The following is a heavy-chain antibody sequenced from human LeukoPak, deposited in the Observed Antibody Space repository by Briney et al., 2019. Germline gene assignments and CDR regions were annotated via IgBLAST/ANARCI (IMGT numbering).Heavy chain of an antibody. CDR1: GYTFTCYY. D-gene: IGHD3-9*01. CDR3: ASAPYDILTGYYSYYYYGMDV. Sequence: VKVSCKASGYTFTCYYMHWVRQAPGQGLEWMGRINPNSGGTNYAQKFQGRVTMTRDTSISTAYMELSRLRSDDTAVYYCASAPYDILTGYYSYYYYGMDVWGQGTTVTVSS. J-gene: IGHJ6*02. V-gene: IGHV1-2*06. CDR2: INPNSGGT.